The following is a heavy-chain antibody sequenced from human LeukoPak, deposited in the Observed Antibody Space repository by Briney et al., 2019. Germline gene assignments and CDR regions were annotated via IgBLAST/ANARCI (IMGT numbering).Heavy chain of an antibody. CDR1: GFTFTRYW. J-gene: IGHJ4*02. CDR2: INEDGSIT. Sequence: GGSLRLSCAASGFTFTRYWMHWVRQVPGKGLDWVSRINEDGSITTHADSVRGRFTISRDNARDTLYLQTNSLRSEDTAVYYCARDLGGIAGSWGQGTLVTVSS. CDR3: ARDLGGIAGS. V-gene: IGHV3-74*01. D-gene: IGHD1-26*01.